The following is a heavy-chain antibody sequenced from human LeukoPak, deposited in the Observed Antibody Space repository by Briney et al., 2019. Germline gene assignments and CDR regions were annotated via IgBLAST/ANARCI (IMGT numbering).Heavy chain of an antibody. CDR1: GFTFSTYS. V-gene: IGHV3-21*01. CDR2: ISTNSSYI. CDR3: ARGGVGATDLDY. Sequence: GGSLRLSCAASGFTFSTYSMDWVRQAPGKGLEWVSSISTNSSYIYYADSVKGRFSISRDNAKNSLYLQMNSLRAEDTAVYYCARGGVGATDLDYWGQGALVTVSS. J-gene: IGHJ4*02. D-gene: IGHD1-26*01.